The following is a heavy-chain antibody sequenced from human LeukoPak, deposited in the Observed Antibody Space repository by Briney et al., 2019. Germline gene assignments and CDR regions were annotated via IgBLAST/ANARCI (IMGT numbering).Heavy chain of an antibody. Sequence: GGSLRLSCAASGFTFSSYGMHWVRQAPGKGLEWVAVISYDGSNKYYADSVKGRFTISRDNSKNTLYLQMNSLRAEDTAVYYCARGRDYGILTGYYGYWGQGTLVTVSS. CDR3: ARGRDYGILTGYYGY. V-gene: IGHV3-30*03. CDR2: ISYDGSNK. D-gene: IGHD3-9*01. J-gene: IGHJ4*02. CDR1: GFTFSSYG.